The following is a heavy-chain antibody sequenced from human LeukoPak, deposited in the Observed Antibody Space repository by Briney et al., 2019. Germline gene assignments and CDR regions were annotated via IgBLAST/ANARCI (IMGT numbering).Heavy chain of an antibody. V-gene: IGHV4-59*11. D-gene: IGHD4/OR15-4a*01. CDR1: GGSISSHY. Sequence: PSETLSLTCTVSGGSISSHYWSWIRQPPGKGLEWIGYIYYSGSTSYNPSLKSRVTISVDTSKNQFSLKLTSVTSADTAVYYCARDAGATAYWGQGALVTVSS. CDR3: ARDAGATAY. J-gene: IGHJ4*02. CDR2: IYYSGST.